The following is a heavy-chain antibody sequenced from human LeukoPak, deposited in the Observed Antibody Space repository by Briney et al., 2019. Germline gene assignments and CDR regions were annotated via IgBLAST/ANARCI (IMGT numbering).Heavy chain of an antibody. Sequence: EASVKVSCKVSGYTLTELSMHWVRQAPGKGLEGMGGFDPEDGETIYAQKFQGRVTMTEDTSTDTAYMELSSLRSEDTAVYYCATMFRWQLAHKTDYYYYYYMDVWGKGTTVTVSS. D-gene: IGHD6-6*01. CDR2: FDPEDGET. J-gene: IGHJ6*03. CDR1: GYTLTELS. CDR3: ATMFRWQLAHKTDYYYYYYMDV. V-gene: IGHV1-24*01.